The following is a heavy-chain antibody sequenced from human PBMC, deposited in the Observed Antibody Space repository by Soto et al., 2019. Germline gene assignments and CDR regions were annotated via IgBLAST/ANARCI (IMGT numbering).Heavy chain of an antibody. CDR1: GYTFTSYG. J-gene: IGHJ6*02. V-gene: IGHV1-18*01. Sequence: QVQLVQSGAEVKKPGASVKVSCKASGYTFTSYGISWVRQAPGQGLEWMGWISAYNGNTNYAQKLQGRVTMTTDKATSTAYRELRSRRTDDTAVYYWAGGDSDSSGYYPIRYYDSYGMDVWGQGTTVTVSS. CDR3: AGGDSDSSGYYPIRYYDSYGMDV. D-gene: IGHD3-22*01. CDR2: ISAYNGNT.